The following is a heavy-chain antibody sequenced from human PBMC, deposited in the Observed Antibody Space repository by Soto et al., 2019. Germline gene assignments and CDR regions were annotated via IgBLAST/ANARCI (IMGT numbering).Heavy chain of an antibody. CDR1: EFTISTHW. D-gene: IGHD3-22*01. CDR2: IKQDGSQR. Sequence: GGSLRLSCEASEFTISTHWMTWVRQAPGKGLEWVANIKQDGSQRYYVDSVKGRFTISRDNAKNSLYLQMNSLRAEDTAVYYCVGNYYHSNGYYPWGQGTLVTVSS. V-gene: IGHV3-7*03. J-gene: IGHJ5*02. CDR3: VGNYYHSNGYYP.